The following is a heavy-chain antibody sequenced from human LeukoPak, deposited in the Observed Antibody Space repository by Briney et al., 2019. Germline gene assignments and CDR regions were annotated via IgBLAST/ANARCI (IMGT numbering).Heavy chain of an antibody. V-gene: IGHV3-48*03. J-gene: IGHJ1*01. D-gene: IGHD3-22*01. CDR1: GFTFSSYE. CDR3: AEQRGYYDSNFQH. CDR2: ISSSGSTI. Sequence: GGSLRLSCAASGFTFSSYEMNWVRQAPGKGLEWVSYISSSGSTIYYADSVKGRFTISRDNAKNSLYLQMNSLRAEDTAVYYCAEQRGYYDSNFQHWGQGTLVTVSS.